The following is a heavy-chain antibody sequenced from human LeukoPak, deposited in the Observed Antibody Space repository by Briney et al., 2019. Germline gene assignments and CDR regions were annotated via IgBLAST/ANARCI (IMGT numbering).Heavy chain of an antibody. CDR3: ARDFNYSPDY. D-gene: IGHD2-21*01. J-gene: IGHJ4*02. CDR1: GFPFSGYW. CDR2: INSDGFST. Sequence: GGSLRLSCAASGFPFSGYWMHWVRQGPGKGLVWVSRINSDGFSTSYADSVKGRFTISRDNAKNTLYLQMNSLRAEDTAVYYYARDFNYSPDYWGQGTLVTVSS. V-gene: IGHV3-74*01.